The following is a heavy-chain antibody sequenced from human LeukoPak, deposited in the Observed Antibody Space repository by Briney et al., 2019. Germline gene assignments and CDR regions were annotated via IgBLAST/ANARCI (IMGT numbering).Heavy chain of an antibody. CDR2: IYYSGST. D-gene: IGHD4-17*01. CDR3: AREGTTVTHFDY. V-gene: IGHV4-59*01. J-gene: IGHJ4*02. CDR1: GGSISSYY. Sequence: SETLSLACTVSGGSISSYYWSWIRQPPGKGLEWIGYIYYSGSTNYNPSLKSRVTISVDTSKNQFSLKLSSVSAADTAVYYCAREGTTVTHFDYWGQGTLVTVSS.